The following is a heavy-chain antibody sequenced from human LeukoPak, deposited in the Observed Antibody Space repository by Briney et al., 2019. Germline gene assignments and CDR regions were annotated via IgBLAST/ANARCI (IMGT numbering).Heavy chain of an antibody. CDR1: GFRFSNYS. Sequence: PGGSLRLSCAASGFRFSNYSMNWVRQAPGKGLDWVSTISGSSDKKYYADSVKGRFTISRDNAKNSLYLQMNSLRAEDTAVYYCARDSLLRYYFDYWGQGTLVTVSS. V-gene: IGHV3-21*01. D-gene: IGHD4-17*01. J-gene: IGHJ4*02. CDR2: ISGSSDKK. CDR3: ARDSLLRYYFDY.